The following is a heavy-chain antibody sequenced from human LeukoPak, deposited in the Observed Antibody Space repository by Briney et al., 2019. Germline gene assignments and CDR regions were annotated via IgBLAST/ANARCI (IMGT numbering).Heavy chain of an antibody. CDR3: ARDATVGVPGTLYFDH. V-gene: IGHV3-48*03. D-gene: IGHD6-19*01. Sequence: QAGGSLRLPCAASGFSFSTYEMNWVRQAPGKGLEWVSYIDATSGTIHYGDSVKGRFTISRDNAKNSLYLQMNSLRVEDTAVYYCARDATVGVPGTLYFDHWGQGILVTVSS. CDR2: IDATSGTI. CDR1: GFSFSTYE. J-gene: IGHJ4*02.